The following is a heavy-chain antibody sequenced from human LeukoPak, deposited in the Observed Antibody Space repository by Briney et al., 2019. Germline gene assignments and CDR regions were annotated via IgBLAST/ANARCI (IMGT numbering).Heavy chain of an antibody. V-gene: IGHV1-2*02. CDR1: GYTFTGYY. D-gene: IGHD5-18*01. J-gene: IGHJ5*02. Sequence: VASVKVSCKASGYTFTGYYMHWVRQAPGQGLEWMGWINPNSGGTNYAQKFQGRVPMTRDTSISTAYMELSRLRSDDTAVYYCARVAYSYGTNWFDPWGQGTLVTVSS. CDR2: INPNSGGT. CDR3: ARVAYSYGTNWFDP.